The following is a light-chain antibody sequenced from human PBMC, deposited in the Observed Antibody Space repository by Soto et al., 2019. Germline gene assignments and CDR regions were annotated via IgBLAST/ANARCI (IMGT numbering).Light chain of an antibody. CDR3: GADHGSGSNLGV. CDR1: SGYSNYK. J-gene: IGLJ2*01. Sequence: QAVVTQPPSASASLGASVTLTCTLSSGYSNYKVDWYQQRPGKGPRFVMRVGTGGIVGSKGDGIPDRFSVLGSGLNRYLTIKNIQEEDESDYHGGADHGSGSNLGVFVGGTKLTVL. CDR2: VGTGGIVG. V-gene: IGLV9-49*01.